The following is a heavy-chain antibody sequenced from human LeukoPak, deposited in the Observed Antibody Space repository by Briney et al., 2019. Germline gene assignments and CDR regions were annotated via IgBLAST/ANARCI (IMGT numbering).Heavy chain of an antibody. Sequence: GGSLRLSCAASGFTFSSYGMHWVRQAPGKGLEWVAVIWSDGNNRFYADSVKGRFTFSRDNSKNNLSLQMNSLRAEDTAVYYCAKERGPFDAFDIWGPGTRVTVSS. CDR3: AKERGPFDAFDI. CDR1: GFTFSSYG. CDR2: IWSDGNNR. J-gene: IGHJ3*02. V-gene: IGHV3-33*06.